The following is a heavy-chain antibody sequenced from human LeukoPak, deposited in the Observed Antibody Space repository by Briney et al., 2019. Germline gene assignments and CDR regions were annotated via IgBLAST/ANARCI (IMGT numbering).Heavy chain of an antibody. Sequence: GASVKVSCXASGGTFSSYAISWVRQAPGQGLEWMGGIIPIFGTANYAQKFQGRVTITADESTSTAYMELSSLRSEDTAVYYCARRLYYDYVWGSYLRPLSPPPFDYWGQGTLVTVSS. CDR3: ARRLYYDYVWGSYLRPLSPPPFDY. CDR1: GGTFSSYA. CDR2: IIPIFGTA. J-gene: IGHJ4*02. D-gene: IGHD3-16*02. V-gene: IGHV1-69*13.